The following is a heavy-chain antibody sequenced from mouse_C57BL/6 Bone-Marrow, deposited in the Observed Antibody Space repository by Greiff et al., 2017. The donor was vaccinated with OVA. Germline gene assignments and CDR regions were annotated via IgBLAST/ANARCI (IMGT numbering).Heavy chain of an antibody. V-gene: IGHV5-9*04. Sequence: EVKLVESGGGLVKPGGSLKLSCAASGFTFSSYTMSWVRQTPEKRLEWVATISGGGGNTYYPDSVKGRFTISRDNAKNTLYLQMSSLRSEDTAVYYCARGYYGSSHFAYWGQGTLVTVSA. J-gene: IGHJ3*01. D-gene: IGHD1-1*01. CDR1: GFTFSSYT. CDR2: ISGGGGNT. CDR3: ARGYYGSSHFAY.